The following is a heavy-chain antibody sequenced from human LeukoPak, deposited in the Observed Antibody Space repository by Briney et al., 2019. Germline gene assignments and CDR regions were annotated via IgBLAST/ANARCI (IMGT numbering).Heavy chain of an antibody. Sequence: PGGSLRLSCAASGFTLSSYWMSWVRQAPGKGLEWLANIKQDGSESYYVDSVKGRFTISRDNAKNSLYLQMNSLRAEDTAVYYCARGPSGYHNTGGQGTLVTVSS. D-gene: IGHD5-12*01. CDR1: GFTLSSYW. CDR2: IKQDGSES. J-gene: IGHJ4*02. CDR3: ARGPSGYHNT. V-gene: IGHV3-7*01.